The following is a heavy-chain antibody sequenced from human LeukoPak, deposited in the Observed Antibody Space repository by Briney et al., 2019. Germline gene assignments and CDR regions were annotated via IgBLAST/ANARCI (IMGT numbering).Heavy chain of an antibody. CDR3: AKTPAAISDYYYYYGMDV. V-gene: IGHV1-69*04. CDR1: GGTFSSYA. Sequence: GASVKVSCKASGGTFSSYAISWVRQAPGQGLEWMGRIIPILGIANYAQKFQGRVTITADKSTSTAYMELSSLRSEDTAVYYCAKTPAAISDYYYYYGMDVWGQGTTVTVSS. D-gene: IGHD2-2*02. J-gene: IGHJ6*02. CDR2: IIPILGIA.